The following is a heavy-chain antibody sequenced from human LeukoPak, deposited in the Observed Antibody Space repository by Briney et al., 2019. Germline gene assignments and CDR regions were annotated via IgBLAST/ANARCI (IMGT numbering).Heavy chain of an antibody. Sequence: PSETLSLTCTVSGGSISSSSYYWGWIRQPPGKGLEWIGSIYYSGSTDYNPSLKSRVTMSVDTSKNQFSLKLSSVTAADTAVYYCAREGAYYYDSSGYYYRNPNPPDAFDIWGQGTMVTVSS. CDR2: IYYSGST. CDR3: AREGAYYYDSSGYYYRNPNPPDAFDI. J-gene: IGHJ3*02. D-gene: IGHD3-22*01. V-gene: IGHV4-39*07. CDR1: GGSISSSSYY.